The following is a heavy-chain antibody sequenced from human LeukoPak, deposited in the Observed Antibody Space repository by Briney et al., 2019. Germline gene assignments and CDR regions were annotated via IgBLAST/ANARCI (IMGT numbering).Heavy chain of an antibody. CDR1: GGSISSSSYY. CDR2: IYYSGST. J-gene: IGHJ4*01. D-gene: IGHD3-10*01. CDR3: ARYAYGSGSYYQKPFDY. Sequence: SETLSLTCTVSGGSISSSSYYWGWIRQPPGKGLQWIGSIYYSGSTYYNPSLKSRVTISVDTSKNQFSLKLSSVTAADTAVYYCARYAYGSGSYYQKPFDYWGQGTLVTVSS. V-gene: IGHV4-39*01.